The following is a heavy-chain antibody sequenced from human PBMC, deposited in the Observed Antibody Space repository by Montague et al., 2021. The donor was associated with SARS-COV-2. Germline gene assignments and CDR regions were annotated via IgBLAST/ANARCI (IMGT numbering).Heavy chain of an antibody. V-gene: IGHV6-1*01. J-gene: IGHJ4*02. CDR2: TYYRSRWSN. D-gene: IGHD3-3*01. Sequence: CAISGDSVSIKWDSCPCLRQSPPNALHWHGRTYYRSRWSNDYAVXVRSRIIINPDTSTNQFSLQLSSVSPEDTAVYFCARERWAVGVSFDYWGQGTLVTVSS. CDR3: ARERWAVGVSFDY. CDR1: GDSVSIKWDS.